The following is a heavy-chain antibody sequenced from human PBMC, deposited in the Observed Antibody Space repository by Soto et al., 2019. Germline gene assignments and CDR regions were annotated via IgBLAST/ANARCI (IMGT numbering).Heavy chain of an antibody. CDR2: ISGSGSST. V-gene: IGHV3-23*01. J-gene: IGHJ6*02. Sequence: ELQLLDSGGGLVQPGGSLRLSCEASGSTFSSYAMSWVRQAPGKGLEWVSGISGSGSSTYYPDSLKGRITISRDNSKNTVYLQMNSLRAEDTAVYYCTRIDTMIQGVKRGMDVWGQGTTVTVSS. CDR1: GSTFSSYA. CDR3: TRIDTMIQGVKRGMDV. D-gene: IGHD3-10*01.